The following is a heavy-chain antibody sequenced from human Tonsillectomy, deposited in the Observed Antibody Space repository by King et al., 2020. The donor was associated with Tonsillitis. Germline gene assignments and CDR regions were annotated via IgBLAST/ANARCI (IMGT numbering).Heavy chain of an antibody. V-gene: IGHV3-30*01. J-gene: IGHJ6*04. CDR1: GVTFSHFA. Sequence: VQLVESGGGVVQPGRSLRLSCGASGVTFSHFAMHWVRQAPGKGLEWVALISFDGGYAYYADSVKGRFTLSRDNSNNTLYLQINSLRVEDTAVYYCARDRPTVVTHRLDVWGKGTTVTVSS. D-gene: IGHD4-23*01. CDR2: ISFDGGYA. CDR3: ARDRPTVVTHRLDV.